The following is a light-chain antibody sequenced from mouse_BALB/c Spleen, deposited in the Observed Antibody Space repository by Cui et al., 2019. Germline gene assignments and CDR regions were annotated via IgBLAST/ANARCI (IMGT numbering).Light chain of an antibody. CDR3: QQGQSYPLT. CDR1: QNINVW. CDR2: KAS. Sequence: DIHISQSPSSPSASLVDTITITCHASQNINVWLSWYQQKPGNIPKLLIYKASNLHTGVPSRFSGSGSGTGFTLTISSLQPEDIATYYCQQGQSYPLTFGAGTKLELK. J-gene: IGKJ5*01. V-gene: IGKV10-94*01.